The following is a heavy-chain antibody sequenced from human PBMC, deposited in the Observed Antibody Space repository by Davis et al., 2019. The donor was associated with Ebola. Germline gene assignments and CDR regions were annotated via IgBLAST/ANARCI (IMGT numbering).Heavy chain of an antibody. J-gene: IGHJ6*02. CDR3: ARDRDHGDYYYYGMDV. Sequence: AASVKVSRKASGYSFSNYGITWVRQAPGQGLEWMGWISAKSGNTKFAQKLQGRVSLTTDTSTTTAYMELRSLTSEDTAIYYCARDRDHGDYYYYGMDVWGQGTKVTVSS. CDR2: ISAKSGNT. V-gene: IGHV1-18*01. D-gene: IGHD4-17*01. CDR1: GYSFSNYG.